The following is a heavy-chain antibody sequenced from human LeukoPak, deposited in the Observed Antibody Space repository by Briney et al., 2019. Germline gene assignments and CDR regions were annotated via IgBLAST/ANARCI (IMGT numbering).Heavy chain of an antibody. CDR1: GYTFTGYY. Sequence: ASVTVSFTASGYTFTGYYMHWVRQAPGQGLEWMGWINSNSGGTNYAQKFQGRVTMTRDTSISTAYMELSRLRSDDTAVYYCASRLEGDAFDIWGQGTMVTVSS. CDR2: INSNSGGT. J-gene: IGHJ3*02. V-gene: IGHV1-2*02. CDR3: ASRLEGDAFDI. D-gene: IGHD3-22*01.